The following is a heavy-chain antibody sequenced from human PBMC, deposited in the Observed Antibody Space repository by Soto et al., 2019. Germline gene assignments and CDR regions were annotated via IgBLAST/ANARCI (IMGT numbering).Heavy chain of an antibody. CDR2: INHSGST. Sequence: TLSLTCAVYGGSFSGYYWSWIRQPPGKGLEWIGEINHSGSTNYNPSLKSRVTISVDTSKNQFSLKLSSVTAADTAVYYCARGRIAAARNEYYYYGMDVWGQGTTVTVSS. J-gene: IGHJ6*02. D-gene: IGHD6-13*01. CDR3: ARGRIAAARNEYYYYGMDV. CDR1: GGSFSGYY. V-gene: IGHV4-34*01.